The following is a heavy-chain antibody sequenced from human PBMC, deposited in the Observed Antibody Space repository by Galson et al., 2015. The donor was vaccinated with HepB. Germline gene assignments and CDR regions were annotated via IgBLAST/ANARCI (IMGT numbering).Heavy chain of an antibody. CDR3: AKGGLEYQLLFDWLDP. Sequence: SLRLSCAASGFTFSSHALHWVRQAPGKGLEWVAVISYDGRNKYYAESVKGRFTISRDNSKNTLYLEMSSLRPEDTAVYYCAKGGLEYQLLFDWLDPWGQGTLVTVSS. J-gene: IGHJ5*02. V-gene: IGHV3-30*04. CDR1: GFTFSSHA. CDR2: ISYDGRNK. D-gene: IGHD2-2*01.